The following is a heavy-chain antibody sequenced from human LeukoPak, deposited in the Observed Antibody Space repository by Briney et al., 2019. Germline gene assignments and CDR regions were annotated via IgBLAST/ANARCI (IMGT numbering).Heavy chain of an antibody. V-gene: IGHV1-69*01. Sequence: GSSVKVSCKASGGIFSSYAISWVRQAPGQGLEWMGGIIPIFGTANYAQKFQGRVTITADESTSTAYMELSSLRSEDTAVYYCARAHPPMVRGVIPRYKFDYWGQGTLVTVSS. CDR1: GGIFSSYA. CDR2: IIPIFGTA. J-gene: IGHJ4*02. D-gene: IGHD3-10*01. CDR3: ARAHPPMVRGVIPRYKFDY.